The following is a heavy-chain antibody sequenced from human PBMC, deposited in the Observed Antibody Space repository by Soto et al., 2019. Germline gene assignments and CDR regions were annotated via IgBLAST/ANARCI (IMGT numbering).Heavy chain of an antibody. J-gene: IGHJ5*02. CDR1: GITLSNYW. CDR2: INSDGSSI. D-gene: IGHD2-15*01. CDR3: VRRGYCGGGSCSALGDP. Sequence: EVQLVESGGGLVQPGGSLRLSCAASGITLSNYWMHWVRQAPGKGLVWVSRINSDGSSISYADSVKGRFTISRDNAKNTVYLQMNSLGAKDTAMYYCVRRGYCGGGSCSALGDPWGQGTLVTVSS. V-gene: IGHV3-74*01.